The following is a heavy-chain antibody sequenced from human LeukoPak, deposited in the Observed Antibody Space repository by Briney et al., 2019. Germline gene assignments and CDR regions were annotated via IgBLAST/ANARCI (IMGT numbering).Heavy chain of an antibody. CDR2: IYTSGST. D-gene: IGHD2-2*01. V-gene: IGHV4-4*07. CDR3: ARVGCSSTSCHSDYYYYMDV. Sequence: SETLSLTCTVSGGSLSSYFWSWIRQPAGKGLEWIGRIYTSGSTNYNPPLKSRVTMSVDTSKTQFSLKLSSVTAADTAVYYCARVGCSSTSCHSDYYYYMDVWGKGTTVTVSS. J-gene: IGHJ6*03. CDR1: GGSLSSYF.